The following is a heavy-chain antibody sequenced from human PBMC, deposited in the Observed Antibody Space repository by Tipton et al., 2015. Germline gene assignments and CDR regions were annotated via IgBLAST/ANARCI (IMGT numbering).Heavy chain of an antibody. D-gene: IGHD3-10*01. CDR3: ARLRETYGSDSDNWFDP. CDR1: GGSIGSSGYY. V-gene: IGHV4-61*05. CDR2: IYYSGST. Sequence: TLSLTCTVSGGSIGSSGYYWGWIRQPPGKGLEWIGHIYYSGSTNYNPSLKSRVTISVDTSKNQFSLKLSSVTAADTAVYYCARLRETYGSDSDNWFDPWGQGTLVTVSS. J-gene: IGHJ5*02.